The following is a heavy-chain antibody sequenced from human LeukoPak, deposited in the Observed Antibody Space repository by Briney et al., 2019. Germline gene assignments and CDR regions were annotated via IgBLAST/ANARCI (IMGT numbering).Heavy chain of an antibody. D-gene: IGHD5-12*01. CDR1: GGSFSGYQ. V-gene: IGHV4-34*01. CDR3: ARIQWLRYFDY. CDR2: INHSGNP. J-gene: IGHJ4*02. Sequence: SETLSLTCAVYGGSFSGYQWNWIRQPPGSGLEWIGEINHSGNPNYNPSLKSRVTISMDMSKNQFSLRLNSVTAADTAVYYCARIQWLRYFDYWGQGTLVTVSS.